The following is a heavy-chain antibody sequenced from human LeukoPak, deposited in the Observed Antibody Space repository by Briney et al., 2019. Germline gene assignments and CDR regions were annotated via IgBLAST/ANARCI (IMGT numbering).Heavy chain of an antibody. CDR1: GFTFDDYA. D-gene: IGHD6-19*01. V-gene: IGHV3-43*02. CDR3: AKDDAEQWLVRSYYYYMDV. J-gene: IGHJ6*03. CDR2: ISGDGGST. Sequence: PGGSLRLSCAASGFTFDDYAMHWVRQAPGKGLEWVSLISGDGGSTYYADSVKGRFTISRDNSKNSLYLQMNSLGTEDTALYYCAKDDAEQWLVRSYYYYMDVWGKGTTVTVSS.